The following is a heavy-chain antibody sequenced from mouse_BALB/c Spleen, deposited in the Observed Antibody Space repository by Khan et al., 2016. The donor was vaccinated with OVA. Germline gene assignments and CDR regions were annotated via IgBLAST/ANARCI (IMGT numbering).Heavy chain of an antibody. J-gene: IGHJ4*01. Sequence: QIQLVQSGPELKKPGETVKISCKASGYTFTNYGMNWVKQSPGKALMWMGWINTYTGEPTYAADFKGRFAFSLETSASTAYLQFNNLKNEDTATYFCARPPYFSYTLDYWGQGTSVTVSS. V-gene: IGHV9-3-1*01. CDR2: INTYTGEP. CDR3: ARPPYFSYTLDY. CDR1: GYTFTNYG. D-gene: IGHD2-10*01.